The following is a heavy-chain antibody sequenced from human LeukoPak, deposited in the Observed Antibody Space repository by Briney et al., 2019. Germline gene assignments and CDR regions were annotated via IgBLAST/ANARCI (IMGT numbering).Heavy chain of an antibody. CDR3: AKVNSSSGNYYIDY. CDR2: ISWNSGSI. D-gene: IGHD6-13*01. Sequence: SGGSLRLSCAASGFTFDDYAMHWVRQAPGKGLEWVSGISWNSGSIGYADSAKGRFTISRDNAKNSLYLQMNSLRAEDTALYYCAKVNSSSGNYYIDYWGQGTLVTVSS. V-gene: IGHV3-9*01. J-gene: IGHJ4*02. CDR1: GFTFDDYA.